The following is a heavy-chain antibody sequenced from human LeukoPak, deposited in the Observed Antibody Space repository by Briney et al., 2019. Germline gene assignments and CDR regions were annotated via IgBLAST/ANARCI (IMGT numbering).Heavy chain of an antibody. V-gene: IGHV4-34*01. CDR1: GGSFSGYY. Sequence: SETLSLTCAVYGGSFSGYYWSWVRQPPGKGLEWIGEINHSGSTNYNPSLKSRVTISVDTSKNQFSLKLSSVTAADTAVYYCARLRTYYDFWSGPNWLDPWGQGTLVTVSS. J-gene: IGHJ5*02. D-gene: IGHD3-3*01. CDR3: ARLRTYYDFWSGPNWLDP. CDR2: INHSGST.